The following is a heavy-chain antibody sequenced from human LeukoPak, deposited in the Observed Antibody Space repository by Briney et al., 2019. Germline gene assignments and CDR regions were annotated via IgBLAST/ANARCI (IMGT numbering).Heavy chain of an antibody. D-gene: IGHD2-2*01. J-gene: IGHJ4*02. Sequence: ASVKVSCKASGYTFTGYYMHWVRQAPGQGLWWMGWFNLNSGVTNSQQKFKGRGTMTRDTAISTAYMELSSLRSDDPAVYYCARDQYCTNPNCYPYFDYWGQGTLVTVSS. CDR2: FNLNSGVT. CDR1: GYTFTGYY. CDR3: ARDQYCTNPNCYPYFDY. V-gene: IGHV1-2*02.